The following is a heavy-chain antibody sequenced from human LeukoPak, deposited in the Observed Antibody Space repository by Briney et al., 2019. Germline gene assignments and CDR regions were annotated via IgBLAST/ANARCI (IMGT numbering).Heavy chain of an antibody. D-gene: IGHD4-23*01. Sequence: PGESLKISCKGSGYSFTSYWIGWVRQMPGKGLEWMGIIYPGDSDTRYSPSFQGQVTISADKSISTAYLQWSSLKASDTAMYYCARHLFTVVTPSYFDYWGQGTLVTVSS. V-gene: IGHV5-51*01. J-gene: IGHJ4*02. CDR1: GYSFTSYW. CDR3: ARHLFTVVTPSYFDY. CDR2: IYPGDSDT.